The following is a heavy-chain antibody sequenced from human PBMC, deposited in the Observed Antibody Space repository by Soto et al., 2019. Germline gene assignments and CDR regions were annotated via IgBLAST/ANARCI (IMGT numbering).Heavy chain of an antibody. J-gene: IGHJ4*02. V-gene: IGHV3-15*01. CDR2: IKSKSDGGTT. CDR3: TTDLWRIAVVVGSTGYFNS. Sequence: GGSLRLSCAASGFTFSDYYMSWIRQAPGKGLEWVGRIKSKSDGGTTEYAAPVRGRFTISRDDSKNTLYLHMNSLNTEDTAVYYCTTDLWRIAVVVGSTGYFNSWGQGTPVTVSS. D-gene: IGHD2-15*01. CDR1: GFTFSDYY.